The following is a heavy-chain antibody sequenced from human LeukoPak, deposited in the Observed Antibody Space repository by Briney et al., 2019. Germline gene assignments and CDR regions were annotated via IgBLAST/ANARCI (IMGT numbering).Heavy chain of an antibody. Sequence: ASVKVSCKASGYTFTSYYMHWVRQAPGQGLEWMGIINPSGGTTSYAQKFQGRVTMTRDTSTSTVYMELSSLRSEDTAVYYCARGGERYSSSWFYYYYYYMDVWGKGTTVTVSS. CDR3: ARGGERYSSSWFYYYYYYMDV. D-gene: IGHD6-13*01. CDR1: GYTFTSYY. J-gene: IGHJ6*03. V-gene: IGHV1-46*01. CDR2: INPSGGTT.